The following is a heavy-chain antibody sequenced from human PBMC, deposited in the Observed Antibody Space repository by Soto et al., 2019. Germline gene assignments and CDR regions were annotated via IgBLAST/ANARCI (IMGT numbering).Heavy chain of an antibody. CDR1: GFTFDDYA. CDR3: ARGSGSYYYYGMDV. V-gene: IGHV3-9*01. Sequence: GGSLRLSCAASGFTFDDYAMHWVRQAPGKGLEWVSGISWNSGSIGYADSVKGRFTISRDNAKNSLYLQMNSLRAEDTALYYCARGSGSYYYYGMDVWGQGTTVTVSS. D-gene: IGHD3-10*01. CDR2: ISWNSGSI. J-gene: IGHJ6*02.